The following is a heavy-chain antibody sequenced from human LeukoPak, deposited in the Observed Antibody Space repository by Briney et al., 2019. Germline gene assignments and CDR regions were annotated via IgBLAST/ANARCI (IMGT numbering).Heavy chain of an antibody. CDR3: ARMGGGYYFDY. Sequence: GGSLRLSCAASGFTFSSYSTNWVRQAPGKGLEWVSYISSSGSTIYYADSVKGRFTISRDNAKNTLYLQMNSLRAEDTAVYYCARMGGGYYFDYWGQGTLVTVSS. V-gene: IGHV3-48*04. CDR1: GFTFSSYS. J-gene: IGHJ4*02. D-gene: IGHD3-16*01. CDR2: ISSSGSTI.